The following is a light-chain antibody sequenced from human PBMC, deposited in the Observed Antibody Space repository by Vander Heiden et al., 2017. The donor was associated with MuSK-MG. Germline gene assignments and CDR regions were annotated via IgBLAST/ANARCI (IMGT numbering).Light chain of an antibody. CDR3: QQYDTYPWT. V-gene: IGKV1-5*03. CDR2: KAS. CDR1: QRISRW. J-gene: IGKJ1*01. Sequence: DIPMTQPLSTLSASVGDRVTITCRASQRISRWLAWYQQKTGKDPKLLIYKASSLESGVTSRFSGSGCGTEFTLNISSLQPDDFATYYCQQYDTYPWTFGQGTKVEIK.